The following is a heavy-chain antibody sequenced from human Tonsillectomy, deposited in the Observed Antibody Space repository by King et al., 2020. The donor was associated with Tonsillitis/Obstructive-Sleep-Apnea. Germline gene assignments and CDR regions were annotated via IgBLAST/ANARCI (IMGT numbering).Heavy chain of an antibody. Sequence: LQLQESGPGLVKPSETLSLTCTVSGGSISSSTYYWGWIRQPPGKGLEWIGSIYYSGSTSYNPSLKSRVTISVDTSKNQFSLNLSSVTAADTAVYYCARLGYYDYSGYVSWGQGTLVTVSS. V-gene: IGHV4-39*01. D-gene: IGHD3-22*01. J-gene: IGHJ5*02. CDR3: ARLGYYDYSGYVS. CDR2: IYYSGST. CDR1: GGSISSSTYY.